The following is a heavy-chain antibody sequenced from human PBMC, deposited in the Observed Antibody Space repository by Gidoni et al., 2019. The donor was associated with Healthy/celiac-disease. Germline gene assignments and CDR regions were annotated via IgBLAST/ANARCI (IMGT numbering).Heavy chain of an antibody. D-gene: IGHD2-2*01. CDR2: IYTSGST. CDR3: ARGICSSTSCYYYYYGMDV. CDR1: GGSISRGSYY. V-gene: IGHV4-61*02. J-gene: IGHJ6*02. Sequence: QVQLQESGPGLVKPSQTLSLTCTVSGGSISRGSYYWSWIRQPAGKGLEWIGRIYTSGSTNYNPSLKSRVTMSVDTSKNQFSLKLSSVTAADTAVYYCARGICSSTSCYYYYYGMDVWGQGTTVTVSS.